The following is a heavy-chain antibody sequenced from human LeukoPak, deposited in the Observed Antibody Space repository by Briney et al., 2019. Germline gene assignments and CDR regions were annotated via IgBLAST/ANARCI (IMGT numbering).Heavy chain of an antibody. V-gene: IGHV3-21*01. CDR3: ARGPRHFDY. CDR1: GFSVSNTY. Sequence: GGSLRLSCAAPGFSVSNTYMSWVRQAPGKGLEWVSSISSSSSYIYYADSVKGRFTISRDNAKNSLYLQMNSLRAEDTAVYYCARGPRHFDYWGQGTLVTVSS. J-gene: IGHJ4*02. CDR2: ISSSSSYI.